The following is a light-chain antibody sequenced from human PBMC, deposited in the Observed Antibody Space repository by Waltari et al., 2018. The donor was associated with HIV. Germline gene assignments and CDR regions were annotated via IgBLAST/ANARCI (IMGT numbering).Light chain of an antibody. CDR1: KSTIGHNS. V-gene: IGLV1-51*01. CDR2: DNN. J-gene: IGLJ2*01. CDR3: GTWDSSLSTSF. Sequence: QSVLTQPPAVSASPGQSHTIPRPGSKSTIGHNSVFLYQQFPGTAPKLLIYDNNKRPSGIPDRFSGSKSGTSATLGVTGLQTGDEADYYCGTWDSSLSTSFFGGGTKLTVL.